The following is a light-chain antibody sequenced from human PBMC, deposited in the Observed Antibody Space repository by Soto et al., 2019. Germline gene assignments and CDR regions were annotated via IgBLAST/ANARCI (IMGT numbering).Light chain of an antibody. Sequence: DIVMTQSPDSLAVSLGERATINCKSSQSVLYSSNNKNYLAWYQQRPGQPPKLLIYWASTRESGVPDRFSGSGSGIDFTLTITSLQAEDVAVYYCQQDESTPPTFGQGTKLEIK. CDR3: QQDESTPPT. V-gene: IGKV4-1*01. CDR2: WAS. CDR1: QSVLYSSNNKNY. J-gene: IGKJ2*01.